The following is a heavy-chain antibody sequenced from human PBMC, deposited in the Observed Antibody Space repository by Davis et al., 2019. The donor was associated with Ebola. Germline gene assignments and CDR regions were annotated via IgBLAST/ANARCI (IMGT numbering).Heavy chain of an antibody. D-gene: IGHD3-3*01. V-gene: IGHV4-34*01. CDR1: GGSFSGYY. CDR2: INHTGST. CDR3: ARAQYFDFWSAYLEASFYFDY. J-gene: IGHJ4*02. Sequence: MPSETLSLTCAVYGGSFSGYYWSWIRQPPGKGLEWIGQINHTGSTNYNPSLKSRVTISVDTSKNQFSLKLSSVTAADTAAYFCARAQYFDFWSAYLEASFYFDYWGQGTLVTVSS.